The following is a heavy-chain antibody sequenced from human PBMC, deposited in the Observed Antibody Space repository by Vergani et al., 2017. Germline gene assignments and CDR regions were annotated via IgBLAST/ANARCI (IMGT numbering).Heavy chain of an antibody. CDR2: FDPEDGET. Sequence: QVQLVQSGAEVKKPGASVKVSCKVSGYTLTELSMHWVRQAPGKGLEWMGGFDPEDGETIYAQKVQGRVNMTDDTSTDTAYMELSSLRSEDTSVYYCAPDQDKVSPDAFDIWGQGTMVTVSS. CDR1: GYTLTELS. D-gene: IGHD5/OR15-5a*01. V-gene: IGHV1-24*01. J-gene: IGHJ3*02. CDR3: APDQDKVSPDAFDI.